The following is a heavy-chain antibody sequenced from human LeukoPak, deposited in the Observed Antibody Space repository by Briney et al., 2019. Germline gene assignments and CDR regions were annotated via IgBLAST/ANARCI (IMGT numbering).Heavy chain of an antibody. V-gene: IGHV4-39*01. J-gene: IGHJ5*02. CDR3: ARLVPPGWFDP. CDR2: IYYSGNT. CDR1: GGSISSGTYY. Sequence: SETLSLTCTVSGGSISSGTYYWGWIRQPPGKGLEWIANIYYSGNTYYNASLKSRVTISVDTSKNQFSLKLTSVTAADTAVYYCARLVPPGWFDPWGQGTLVTVSS.